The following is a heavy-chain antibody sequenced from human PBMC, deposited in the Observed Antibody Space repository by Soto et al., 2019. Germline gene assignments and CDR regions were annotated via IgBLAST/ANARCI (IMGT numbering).Heavy chain of an antibody. Sequence: GASVKVSCKASGGTFSSYAISWVRQAPGQGLEWMGGIIPIFGTANYAQKFQGRVTITADESTSTAYIELSSLRSEDTAVYYCARDSSWGIRFLEWSQAGRYGMDVWGQGTTVTVSS. D-gene: IGHD3-3*01. CDR1: GGTFSSYA. CDR2: IIPIFGTA. CDR3: ARDSSWGIRFLEWSQAGRYGMDV. J-gene: IGHJ6*02. V-gene: IGHV1-69*13.